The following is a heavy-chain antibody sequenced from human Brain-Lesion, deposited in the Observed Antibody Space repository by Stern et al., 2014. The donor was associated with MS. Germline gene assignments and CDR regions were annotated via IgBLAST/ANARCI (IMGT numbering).Heavy chain of an antibody. D-gene: IGHD2-15*01. J-gene: IGHJ5*02. CDR2: IYYSGNT. CDR1: GGSVSSTSYA. Sequence: VQLVESGPGLVKPSETLSLTCTVAGGSVSSTSYAWAWIRQPPGKGLEWIGTIYYSGNTYYSPSLKSRLTISLDTSNNPFSLQLRSVTAADTAVYYCAGEEDIRYCSGGSCTGNWFDPWGQGTLVTVSS. V-gene: IGHV4-39*01. CDR3: AGEEDIRYCSGGSCTGNWFDP.